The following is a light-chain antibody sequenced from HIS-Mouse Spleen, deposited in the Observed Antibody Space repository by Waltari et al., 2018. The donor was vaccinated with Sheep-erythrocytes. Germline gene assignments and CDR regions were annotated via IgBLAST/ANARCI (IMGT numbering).Light chain of an antibody. CDR1: NIGSKS. CDR2: DDS. CDR3: QVWDSSSDLGV. V-gene: IGLV3-21*02. J-gene: IGLJ3*02. Sequence: SYVLTQPPSVSVAPGQTARITCGGNNIGSKSVHWYQQKPGQAPGLVVYDDSARPSGIPERFAGSNSGNTATLTISRVEAGDEADYYWQVWDSSSDLGVFGGGTKLTVL.